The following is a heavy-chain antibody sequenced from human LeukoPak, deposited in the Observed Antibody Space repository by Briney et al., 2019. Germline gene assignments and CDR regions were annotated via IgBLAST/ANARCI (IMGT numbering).Heavy chain of an antibody. CDR3: AKDGAAWRGLGGYPQFDP. CDR1: GFTFSTYG. Sequence: PGRSLRLSCAASGFTFSTYGMHWVRQAPGKGLEWVAVISYDGSNKHYTDSVKGRLSISRDNSRNTLYLQMNSLRPEDTAVYYCAKDGAAWRGLGGYPQFDPWGQGTRVTVSS. CDR2: ISYDGSNK. J-gene: IGHJ5*02. V-gene: IGHV3-30*18. D-gene: IGHD3-10*01.